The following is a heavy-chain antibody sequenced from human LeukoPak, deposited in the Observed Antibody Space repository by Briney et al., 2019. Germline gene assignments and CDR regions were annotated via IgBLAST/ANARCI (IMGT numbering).Heavy chain of an antibody. D-gene: IGHD3-10*01. CDR3: ARVPFGGESIWFGEFLTVKQCYFDY. CDR1: GGAISSSSYS. CDR2: IYYSGST. V-gene: IGHV4-39*01. J-gene: IGHJ4*02. Sequence: SETLSLTCTVSGGAISSSSYSWGWIRQPPGKGLEWIGSIYYSGSTYYNPSLKSRVTISVDTSKNQFSLKLSSVTAADTAVYYCARVPFGGESIWFGEFLTVKQCYFDYWGQGTLVTVSS.